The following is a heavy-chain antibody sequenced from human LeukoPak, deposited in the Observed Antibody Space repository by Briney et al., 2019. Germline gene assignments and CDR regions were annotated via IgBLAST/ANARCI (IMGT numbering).Heavy chain of an antibody. V-gene: IGHV4-59*01. CDR1: GGSISSYY. D-gene: IGHD3-3*01. J-gene: IGHJ6*03. CDR2: IYYSGST. Sequence: SETLSLTCTVSGGSISSYYWSWIRQPPGKGLEWIGYIYYSGSTNYNPSFKSRVTISVDTSKNQFSLKLSSVTAADTAVYYCARIKGETIFGVVPWYYYYYMDVWGKGTTVTVSS. CDR3: ARIKGETIFGVVPWYYYYYMDV.